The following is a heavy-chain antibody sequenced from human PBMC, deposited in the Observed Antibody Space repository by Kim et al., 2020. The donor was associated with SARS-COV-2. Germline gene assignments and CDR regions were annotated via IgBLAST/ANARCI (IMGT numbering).Heavy chain of an antibody. CDR2: INPKSGGT. V-gene: IGHV1-2*06. D-gene: IGHD6-13*01. CDR1: GYTFTGYY. Sequence: ASVKVSCKASGYTFTGYYMHWVRQAPGQGLEWMGRINPKSGGTNYAQKFQGRVTMTRDTSISTAYMELSRLRSDDTAVYYCARAVYSSSWYSRWFDPWGQGTLVIVSS. CDR3: ARAVYSSSWYSRWFDP. J-gene: IGHJ5*02.